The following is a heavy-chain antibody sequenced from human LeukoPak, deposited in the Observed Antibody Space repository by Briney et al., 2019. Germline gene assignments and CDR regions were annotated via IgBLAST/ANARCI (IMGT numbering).Heavy chain of an antibody. CDR1: GGTFSSYA. CDR2: IIPIFGTA. Sequence: SVKGSCKASGGTFSSYAISWVRQTPGQGLEWMWGIIPIFGTANYAQKFQGRVTITADESTSTAYMELSSLRSEDTAVYYCARGHAVGFGELLIIDAFDIWGQGTMVTVSS. D-gene: IGHD3-10*01. V-gene: IGHV1-69*01. J-gene: IGHJ3*02. CDR3: ARGHAVGFGELLIIDAFDI.